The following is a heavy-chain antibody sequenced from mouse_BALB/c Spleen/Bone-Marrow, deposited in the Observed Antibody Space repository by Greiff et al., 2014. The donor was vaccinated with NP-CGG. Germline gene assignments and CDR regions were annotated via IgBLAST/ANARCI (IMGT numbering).Heavy chain of an antibody. D-gene: IGHD1-2*01. J-gene: IGHJ4*01. V-gene: IGHV2-9*02. CDR2: ICADGST. CDR1: GFSFTNYG. CDR3: ARITTATGAMDY. Sequence: VQGVESGPGLVAPSQSLSITCTVSGFSFTNYGVHWVRQPPGKGLEWLGVICADGSTNYNSTLMSRLSISKDNSNSQVFFKMSSLQTDDTAMYYCARITTATGAMDYWGQGTSVTVSS.